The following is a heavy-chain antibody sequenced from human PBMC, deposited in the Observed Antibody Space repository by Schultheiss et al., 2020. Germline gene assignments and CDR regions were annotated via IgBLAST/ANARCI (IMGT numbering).Heavy chain of an antibody. Sequence: GESLKISCAASGFTFSSYAMNWVRQAPGKGLEWVSYISSSGSTIYYADSVKGRFTISRDNSKNTLYLQMNSLRDEDTAVYYCARGDYDFWSGIGYGYYYMDVWGKGTTVTVSS. CDR3: ARGDYDFWSGIGYGYYYMDV. J-gene: IGHJ6*03. V-gene: IGHV3-48*02. D-gene: IGHD3-3*01. CDR1: GFTFSSYA. CDR2: ISSSGSTI.